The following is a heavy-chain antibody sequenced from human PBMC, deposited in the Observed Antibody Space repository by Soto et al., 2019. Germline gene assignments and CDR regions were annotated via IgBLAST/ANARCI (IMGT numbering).Heavy chain of an antibody. CDR3: AKGGYYSLFDI. J-gene: IGHJ3*02. Sequence: LRLSCVASGFPFSSYAMSWVRQTPGKGLEWVSGISGSGGRTYYADSVEGRFTISRDNSNNTLSLQMHILRVEDTAVYFCAKGGYYSLFDIWGQGTMVTVSS. V-gene: IGHV3-23*01. CDR2: ISGSGGRT. CDR1: GFPFSSYA. D-gene: IGHD3-16*01.